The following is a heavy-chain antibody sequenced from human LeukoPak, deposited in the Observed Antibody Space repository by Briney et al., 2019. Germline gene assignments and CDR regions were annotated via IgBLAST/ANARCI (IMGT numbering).Heavy chain of an antibody. D-gene: IGHD3-22*01. CDR1: GFTFSSYA. J-gene: IGHJ4*02. Sequence: GGSLRLSCAASGFTFSSYAMSWVRQAPGKGLEWVSAISGGGGSTYYADSVKGRFTISRDNSKNTLYLQMNSLRAEDTAVYYCAKDRYYYDSSGYYHSTSFDYWGQGTLVTVSS. CDR2: ISGGGGST. V-gene: IGHV3-23*01. CDR3: AKDRYYYDSSGYYHSTSFDY.